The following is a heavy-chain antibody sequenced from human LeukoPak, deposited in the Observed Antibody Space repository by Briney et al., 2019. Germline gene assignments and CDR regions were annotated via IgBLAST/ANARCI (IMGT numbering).Heavy chain of an antibody. D-gene: IGHD3-3*01. CDR2: IYYSGST. J-gene: IGHJ4*02. CDR3: ARLAYDFWSGLDY. V-gene: IGHV4-59*01. Sequence: SETLSLTCTVSGGSISSYYWSWIRQPPGKGLEWIGYIYYSGSTNYNPSLKSRVTISVDTSKNQFSLKLSSVTAADTAVYYCARLAYDFWSGLDYWGQGTLVTVSS. CDR1: GGSISSYY.